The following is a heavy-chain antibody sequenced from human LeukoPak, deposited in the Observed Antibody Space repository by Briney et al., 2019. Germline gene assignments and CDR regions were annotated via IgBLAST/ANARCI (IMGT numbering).Heavy chain of an antibody. CDR3: ARDETRRGCSGVTCYSDFDY. Sequence: QSGGSLRLSCAASGFTFNKYAMSWVRQPPGKGLEWVSSMSGIGSTYYANPVKGRFTISRDNSKNTVSLQMNSLRAEDTAVYYCARDETRRGCSGVTCYSDFDYWGQGTLVTVSS. CDR2: MSGIGST. V-gene: IGHV3-23*01. CDR1: GFTFNKYA. D-gene: IGHD2-15*01. J-gene: IGHJ4*02.